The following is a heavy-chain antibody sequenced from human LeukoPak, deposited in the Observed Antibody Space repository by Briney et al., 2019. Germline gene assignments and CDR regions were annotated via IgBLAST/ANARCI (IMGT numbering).Heavy chain of an antibody. CDR3: ARVYSSTHNWFDT. D-gene: IGHD2-2*01. Sequence: SETLSLTCTVSGGSISSYYWSWIRQPPGKGLEWIGYIYYSGSTNYNPSLKSRVTISVDTSKNQFSLKLSSVTAADTAVYFCARVYSSTHNWFDTWGQGTQVSVSS. J-gene: IGHJ5*02. CDR1: GGSISSYY. CDR2: IYYSGST. V-gene: IGHV4-59*12.